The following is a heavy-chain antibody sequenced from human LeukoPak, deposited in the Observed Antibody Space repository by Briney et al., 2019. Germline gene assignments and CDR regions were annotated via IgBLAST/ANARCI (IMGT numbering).Heavy chain of an antibody. D-gene: IGHD5-24*01. Sequence: QPGGSLRLSCAASGFTFSGHEMNWVRQAPGKGLEWLSYINSRGNTVYYADSEKGRFTVSRDNAKNLMYLQMDSLRAEDTAIYYCARDEAWLPDYWGQGTLVTVSS. CDR3: ARDEAWLPDY. CDR2: INSRGNTV. CDR1: GFTFSGHE. V-gene: IGHV3-48*03. J-gene: IGHJ4*02.